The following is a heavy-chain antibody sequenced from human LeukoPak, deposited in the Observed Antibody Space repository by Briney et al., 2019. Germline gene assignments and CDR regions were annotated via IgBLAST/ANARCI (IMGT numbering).Heavy chain of an antibody. J-gene: IGHJ2*01. V-gene: IGHV4-4*07. CDR1: GGSITGFF. CDR3: ARDPIVSVGDWYFDL. CDR2: IFSRGGA. Sequence: PSETLSLTCAVSGGSITGFFWTWIRQPAGEGLQYIGRIFSRGGANYNPSLQSRVAMSVDTSQNLFSLKLTSVTAADTAVYYCARDPIVSVGDWYFDLWGRGTLVTVSS. D-gene: IGHD3-16*02.